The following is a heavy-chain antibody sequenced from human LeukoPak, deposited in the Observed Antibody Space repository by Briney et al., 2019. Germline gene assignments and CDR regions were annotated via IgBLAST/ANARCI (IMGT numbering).Heavy chain of an antibody. D-gene: IGHD3-10*01. CDR3: ARASSYNDAVRYSPSWFGP. V-gene: IGHV4-34*01. J-gene: IGHJ5*02. Sequence: PSETLSLTCADYGGPFSGFFWRWIRQPPGKGLEWLGEINHSETTNYNPSLKSRVAISRDPSKNQFSLKLTSVTAADTAVYYCARASSYNDAVRYSPSWFGPWGQETLDSVSS. CDR2: INHSETT. CDR1: GGPFSGFF.